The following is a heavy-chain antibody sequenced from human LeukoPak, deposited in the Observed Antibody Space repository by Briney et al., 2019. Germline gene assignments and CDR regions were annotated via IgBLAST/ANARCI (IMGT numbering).Heavy chain of an antibody. V-gene: IGHV3-7*01. Sequence: GGSLRLSCEASGFSFSSYAMNWVRQAPGKGLEWVASINPDESRRMYVDSVKGRFIVSRDNTKRSLYLQMNSLGAEDTAMYYCAKLLGTGTTYDSWGQGTRVTVS. CDR3: AKLLGTGTTYDS. D-gene: IGHD1/OR15-1a*01. J-gene: IGHJ4*02. CDR2: INPDESRR. CDR1: GFSFSSYA.